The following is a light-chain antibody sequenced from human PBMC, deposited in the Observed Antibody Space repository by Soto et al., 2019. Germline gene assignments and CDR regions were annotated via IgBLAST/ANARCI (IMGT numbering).Light chain of an antibody. CDR3: QSYDNSLPGVV. J-gene: IGLJ2*01. Sequence: QSVLTQPPSVSGAPGQRVTISCTGSSSNIGAGYDVHWYQQLPGTAPKLLIYGNSNRPSGVPDRFSGSKSGTSASLAITGLQAEDEADYYCQSYDNSLPGVVFGGGTKVTVL. CDR1: SSNIGAGYD. CDR2: GNS. V-gene: IGLV1-40*01.